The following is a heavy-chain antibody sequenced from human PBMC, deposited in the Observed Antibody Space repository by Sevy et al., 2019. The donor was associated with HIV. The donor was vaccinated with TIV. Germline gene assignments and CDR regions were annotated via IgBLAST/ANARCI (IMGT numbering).Heavy chain of an antibody. J-gene: IGHJ4*02. CDR2: IYTSGST. CDR3: AGQDSSGYYYAVDY. CDR1: GGSISSYY. Sequence: SETLSLTCTVSGGSISSYYWSWIRQPAGKGLEWIGRIYTSGSTNYNPSLKSRVTMSVDTSKNQVSLKLSSVTAADTAVYYCAGQDSSGYYYAVDYWGQGTLVTVSS. V-gene: IGHV4-4*07. D-gene: IGHD3-22*01.